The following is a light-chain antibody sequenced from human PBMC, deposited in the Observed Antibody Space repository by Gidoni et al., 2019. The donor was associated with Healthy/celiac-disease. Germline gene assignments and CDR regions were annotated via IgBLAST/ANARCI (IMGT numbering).Light chain of an antibody. CDR2: GAS. CDR1: QSVSSSY. V-gene: IGKV3-20*01. CDR3: QQYGSSPPLT. J-gene: IGKJ4*01. Sequence: ETVLTQSPGTLSLSPGERATLSCRASQSVSSSYLAWYQQKPGQAPRLLIYGASSRATGIPHRFSGSGSGTDFTLTISRLEPEDFAVYYCQQYGSSPPLTFGGGTKVEIK.